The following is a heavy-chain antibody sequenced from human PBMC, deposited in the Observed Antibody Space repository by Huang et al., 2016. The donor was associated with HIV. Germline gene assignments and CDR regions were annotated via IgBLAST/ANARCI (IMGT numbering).Heavy chain of an antibody. V-gene: IGHV1-69*01. CDR1: GGTFSNHG. D-gene: IGHD1-26*01. J-gene: IGHJ6*02. CDR2: IIPVFGTT. CDR3: ARVRGYSGSYYGMDV. Sequence: QVQLVQSGAEVQKPGSSVKVSCQASGGTFSNHGFSWVRQAPGQGLEWRGGIIPVFGTTYYKPKFQGRVTITADESTSTVYMELSSLTPDDTAEYYCARVRGYSGSYYGMDVWGQGTTVTVSS.